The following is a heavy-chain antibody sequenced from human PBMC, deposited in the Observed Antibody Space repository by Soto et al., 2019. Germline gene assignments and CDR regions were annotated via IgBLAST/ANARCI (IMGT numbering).Heavy chain of an antibody. CDR1: GFTFSSYE. J-gene: IGHJ3*02. CDR3: ARLYSSGWIDAFDI. V-gene: IGHV3-48*03. D-gene: IGHD6-19*01. Sequence: VGSLRLSCAASGFTFSSYEMNWVRQAPGEGLEWVSYISSSGSTIYYADSVKGRFTISRDNAKNSLYLQMNSLRAEDTAVYYCARLYSSGWIDAFDIWGQGTMVTVSS. CDR2: ISSSGSTI.